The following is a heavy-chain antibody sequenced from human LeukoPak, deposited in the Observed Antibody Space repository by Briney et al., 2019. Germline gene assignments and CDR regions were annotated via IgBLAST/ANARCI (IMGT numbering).Heavy chain of an antibody. D-gene: IGHD3-22*01. CDR2: IYTSGST. V-gene: IGHV4-61*02. CDR3: ARATYCYDSSGYYYPNYYYYMDV. J-gene: IGHJ6*03. CDR1: GGSISSGSYY. Sequence: PSETLSLTCTVSGGSISSGSYYWSWIRQPAGKGLEWIGRIYTSGSTNYNPSLKSRVTISVDTSKNQFSLKLSPVTAADTAVYYCARATYCYDSSGYYYPNYYYYMDVWGKGTTVTVSS.